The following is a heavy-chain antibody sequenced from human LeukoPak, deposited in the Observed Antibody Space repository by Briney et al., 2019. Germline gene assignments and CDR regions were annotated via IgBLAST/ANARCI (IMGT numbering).Heavy chain of an antibody. J-gene: IGHJ3*02. Sequence: GGSLRLSCAASGFTFSSYWMHWVRQAPGKGLVWVSRVNVDGRSTTYADSVKGRLTISRDNAKKTLYLQVNSLRPEDTAFYYCARGIGIGAFDTWGRGTKVTVSS. CDR2: VNVDGRST. CDR1: GFTFSSYW. CDR3: ARGIGIGAFDT. D-gene: IGHD2/OR15-2a*01. V-gene: IGHV3-74*01.